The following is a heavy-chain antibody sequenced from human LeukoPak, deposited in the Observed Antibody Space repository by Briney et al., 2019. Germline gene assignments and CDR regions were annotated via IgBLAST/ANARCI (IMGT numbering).Heavy chain of an antibody. CDR2: IIRSRRYI. V-gene: IGHV3-21*01. D-gene: IGHD5-18*01. J-gene: IGHJ4*02. CDR3: ARDGDTAMVTDY. Sequence: WFSSIIRSRRYIHYADSVRGGFTISRDNAKNSLYLQMNSLRAEDTAVYYCARDGDTAMVTDYWGQGTLVTVSS.